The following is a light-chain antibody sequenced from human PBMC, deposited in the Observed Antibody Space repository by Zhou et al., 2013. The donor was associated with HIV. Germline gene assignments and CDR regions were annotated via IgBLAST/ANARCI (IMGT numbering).Light chain of an antibody. Sequence: IVLTQSPATLSLSPGERATLSCRASQSVNNYLAWYQQKLGQAPRLLIYDASNRATGIPARFSGSGSGTDFTLTISSLEPEDFAVYYCQHRRNWPWTFGQGTKVEIK. CDR3: QHRRNWPWT. CDR1: QSVNNY. V-gene: IGKV3-11*01. J-gene: IGKJ1*01. CDR2: DAS.